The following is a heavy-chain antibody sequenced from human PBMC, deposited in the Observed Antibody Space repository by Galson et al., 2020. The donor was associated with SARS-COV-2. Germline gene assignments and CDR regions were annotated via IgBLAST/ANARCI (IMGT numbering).Heavy chain of an antibody. V-gene: IGHV1-2*02. CDR3: ARGGLYYYESSGYYGDAFDI. Sequence: SVTVPCKASGYTFTGYYMHGLRQAPRQALAGMGWINPNSGSTNYAQKFQGRVTMTRDMSISTAYMELSRMTSDDTAVYYCARGGLYYYESSGYYGDAFDIWGQGTMVTVSS. J-gene: IGHJ3*02. CDR2: INPNSGST. D-gene: IGHD3-22*01. CDR1: GYTFTGYY.